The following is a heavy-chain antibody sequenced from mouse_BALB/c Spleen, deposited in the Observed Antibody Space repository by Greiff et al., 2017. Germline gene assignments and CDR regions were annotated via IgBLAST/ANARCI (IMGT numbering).Heavy chain of an antibody. V-gene: IGHV14-3*02. Sequence: VQLQQSGAELVKPGASVKLSCTASGFNIKDTYMHWVKQRPEQGLEWIGRIDPANGNTKYDPKFQGKATITADTSSNTAYLQLSSLTSEDTAVYYCASIPHYDYDVEFAYWGQGTLVTVSA. CDR3: ASIPHYDYDVEFAY. CDR2: IDPANGNT. D-gene: IGHD2-4*01. J-gene: IGHJ3*01. CDR1: GFNIKDTY.